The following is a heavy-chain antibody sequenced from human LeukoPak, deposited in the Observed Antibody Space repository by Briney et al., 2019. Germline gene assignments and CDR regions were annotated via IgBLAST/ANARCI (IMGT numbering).Heavy chain of an antibody. J-gene: IGHJ3*02. D-gene: IGHD5-18*01. Sequence: ASVKVSCTASGYTFASYGISWVRQAPGQGLEWMGWISTYNDHRNYAQNLQNLQGRVTMTIDTSTSTVYMELRSLRSDDTAVYYCARDRGYSPDSFDIWGQGTMVIVSS. CDR1: GYTFASYG. V-gene: IGHV1-18*01. CDR2: ISTYNDHR. CDR3: ARDRGYSPDSFDI.